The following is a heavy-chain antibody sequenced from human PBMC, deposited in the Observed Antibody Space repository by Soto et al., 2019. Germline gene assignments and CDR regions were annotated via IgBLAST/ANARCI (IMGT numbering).Heavy chain of an antibody. J-gene: IGHJ4*02. Sequence: EVQLVESGGGLIQPGGSLRLSCAASGFTVSSNYMSWVRQAPGKGLEWVSVIYSGGSTYYADSVKGRFTISRDNSKNTLYLQMNSLRAEDTAVYYCARGPLGLYGDYDYWGQGTLVTVSS. V-gene: IGHV3-53*01. CDR1: GFTVSSNY. D-gene: IGHD4-17*01. CDR2: IYSGGST. CDR3: ARGPLGLYGDYDY.